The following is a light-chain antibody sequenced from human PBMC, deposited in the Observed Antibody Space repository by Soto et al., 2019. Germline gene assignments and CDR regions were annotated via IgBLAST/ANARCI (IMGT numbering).Light chain of an antibody. CDR2: EDT. Sequence: QSVLTQPASVSGSAGQSITISRTGTSSDVGNYNLVSWYLHHPGKAPKLLIYEDTKRPSWVSNRFSGSRSGNTASLTVSGLQAEDETDYYFCSYAGSSTYVFGTGTKVTVL. J-gene: IGLJ1*01. V-gene: IGLV2-23*01. CDR1: SSDVGNYNL. CDR3: CSYAGSSTYV.